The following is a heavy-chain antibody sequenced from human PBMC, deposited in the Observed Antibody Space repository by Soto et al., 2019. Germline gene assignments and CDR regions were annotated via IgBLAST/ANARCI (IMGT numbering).Heavy chain of an antibody. CDR1: GFTFSSYW. CDR3: ARDLWVNLAAAGTAPLAP. CDR2: IKQDGSEK. Sequence: GGSLRLSCAASGFTFSSYWMSWVRQAPGKGLEWVANIKQDGSEKYYVDSVKGRFTISRDNAKNSLYLQMNSLRAEDTAVYYCARDLWVNLAAAGTAPLAPWGQGTLVTSPQ. V-gene: IGHV3-7*03. D-gene: IGHD6-13*01. J-gene: IGHJ5*02.